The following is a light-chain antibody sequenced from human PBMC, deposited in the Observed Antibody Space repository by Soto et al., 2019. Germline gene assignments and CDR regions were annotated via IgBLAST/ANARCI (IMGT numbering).Light chain of an antibody. Sequence: ESVVSKSPGALSLYKGARATLSCRASQCESHTYLAWYQQQPGQPPRLLIYRASHRATGIPDRFSGSGSGTAFTLTISSLEPEDFAVYYCQQHGNWPQRTFGQGTKV. J-gene: IGKJ1*01. CDR2: RAS. V-gene: IGKV3-11*01. CDR3: QQHGNWPQRT. CDR1: QCESHTY.